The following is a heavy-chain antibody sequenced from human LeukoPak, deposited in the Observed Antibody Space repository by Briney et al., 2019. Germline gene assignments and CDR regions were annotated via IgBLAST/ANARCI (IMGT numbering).Heavy chain of an antibody. CDR1: GFTFSSYS. V-gene: IGHV3-48*04. J-gene: IGHJ6*03. CDR3: ARFTIEYYDFWSGYWASYYYMDV. CDR2: ISSSSSTI. Sequence: GGSLRLSCAASGFTFSSYSMNWVRQAPGKGLEWVSYISSSSSTIYYADSVRGRFTISRDNAKNSLYLQMNSLRAEDTAVYYCARFTIEYYDFWSGYWASYYYMDVWGKGTTVTVSS. D-gene: IGHD3-3*01.